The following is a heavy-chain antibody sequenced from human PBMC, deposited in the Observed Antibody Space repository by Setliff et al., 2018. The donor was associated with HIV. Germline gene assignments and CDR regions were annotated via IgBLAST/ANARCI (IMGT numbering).Heavy chain of an antibody. J-gene: IGHJ6*03. CDR3: SRETYYGSGSYLPTEYDYYYMDV. V-gene: IGHV1-69*05. CDR2: IIPIFGTA. CDR1: GGTFSSFA. Sequence: GASVKVSCKASGGTFSSFAISWVRQAPGQGLEWMGGIIPIFGTANYAQKFQGRVTITTDESTTTAYMELRSLRSEDTAVYYCSRETYYGSGSYLPTEYDYYYMDVWGKGTTGTVSS. D-gene: IGHD3-10*01.